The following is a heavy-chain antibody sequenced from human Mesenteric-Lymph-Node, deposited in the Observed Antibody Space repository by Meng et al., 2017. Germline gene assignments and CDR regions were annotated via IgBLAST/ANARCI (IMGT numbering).Heavy chain of an antibody. D-gene: IGHD3-22*01. CDR3: ASLKDYDGRGYYYFES. CDR2: VYLGGTI. J-gene: IGHJ4*02. V-gene: IGHV4-4*03. CDR1: VESPTNRTV. Sequence: DSGTSLAGPPGLLPLPCTYPVESPTNRTVWVWFPLPPGKGLAWIGEVYLGGTIHHHPSLQSRVTISLDKAKDHLSLKLASVTAADTAVYYCASLKDYDGRGYYYFESWGQGTLVTVSS.